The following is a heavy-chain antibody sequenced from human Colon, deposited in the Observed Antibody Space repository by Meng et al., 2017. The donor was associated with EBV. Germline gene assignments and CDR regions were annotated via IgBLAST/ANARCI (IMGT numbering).Heavy chain of an antibody. J-gene: IGHJ5*02. V-gene: IGHV4-34*01. CDR1: GGSFRDYY. Sequence: QGQLQQWGAGLLKPSETLSRSCGVYGGSFRDYYWTWIRHPPGKGLEWIGEIDHRGNTKYNPSLKSRVTISLDTSKKQFSLKVSSVTAADSAVYYCARRGPSGNFSPWSQGALVTASS. CDR3: ARRGPSGNFSP. D-gene: IGHD3-10*01. CDR2: IDHRGNT.